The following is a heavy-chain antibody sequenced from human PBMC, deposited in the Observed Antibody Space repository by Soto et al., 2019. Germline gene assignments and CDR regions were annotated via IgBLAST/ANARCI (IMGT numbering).Heavy chain of an antibody. CDR1: GGSFDDFY. CDR3: ARGQLVWYGDLTPYYRDMDV. V-gene: IGHV4-34*02. Sequence: QVHLQQWGAGLLRPSETLSLTCAFYGGSFDDFYWSWVRQSPGKGLEWIGEISHDGGTNYSPSLPSRISISEDTSKNQFSLHLKSVTAADTGLYYCARGQLVWYGDLTPYYRDMDVWGQGTKVTVSS. J-gene: IGHJ6*02. CDR2: ISHDGGT. D-gene: IGHD3-10*01.